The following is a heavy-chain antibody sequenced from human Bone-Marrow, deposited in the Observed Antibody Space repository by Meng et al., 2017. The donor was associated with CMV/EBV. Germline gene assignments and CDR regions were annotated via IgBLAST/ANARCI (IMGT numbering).Heavy chain of an antibody. CDR3: ARESSGSPYFDY. CDR1: GISFSSYA. CDR2: ISYDGSNK. V-gene: IGHV3-30-3*01. Sequence: CPDVGISFSSYAMHWVRQAPGKGLEWVAVISYDGSNKYSAESVKGRFTISRDNSKNTLYLQMNSLRAEDTAVYYCARESSGSPYFDYWGQGTLVTVSS. D-gene: IGHD1-26*01. J-gene: IGHJ4*02.